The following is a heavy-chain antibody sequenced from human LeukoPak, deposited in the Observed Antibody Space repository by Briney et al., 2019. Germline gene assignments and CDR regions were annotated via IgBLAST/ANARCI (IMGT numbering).Heavy chain of an antibody. CDR3: ARDGHSGGAFDI. Sequence: ASAKVSCTASGYTFTAYYLHWVRQAPGQGLEWMGWIYPKNGDTNFAQKFQGRVTMTRDTSITTTYMELNRLRSDDTAVYYCARDGHSGGAFDIWGQGTMVTVSS. D-gene: IGHD2-15*01. CDR2: IYPKNGDT. J-gene: IGHJ3*02. CDR1: GYTFTAYY. V-gene: IGHV1-2*02.